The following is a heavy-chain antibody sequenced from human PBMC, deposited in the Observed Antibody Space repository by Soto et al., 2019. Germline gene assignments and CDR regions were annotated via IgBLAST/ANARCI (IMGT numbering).Heavy chain of an antibody. V-gene: IGHV3-23*01. CDR1: GFTFSGYA. CDR2: ISGSGGST. D-gene: IGHD6-13*01. CDR3: AKDLWGSSWYSYYYYYGMDV. J-gene: IGHJ6*02. Sequence: PGGSLRLSCAASGFTFSGYAMSWVRQAPGKGLEWVSAISGSGGSTYYADSVKGRFTISRDNSKNTLYLQMNSLRAEDTAVYYCAKDLWGSSWYSYYYYYGMDVWGQGTTVTVSS.